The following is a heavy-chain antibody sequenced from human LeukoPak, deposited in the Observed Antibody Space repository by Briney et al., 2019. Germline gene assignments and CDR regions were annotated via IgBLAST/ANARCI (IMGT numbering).Heavy chain of an antibody. V-gene: IGHV3-30*04. D-gene: IGHD6-19*01. CDR2: ISYDGSNK. CDR3: ERGVWKWLVRGGFDY. CDR1: GFTFSSYA. Sequence: PGGSLRLSCAASGFTFSSYAMHWVRQAPGKGLEWVAVISYDGSNKYYVDSVKGRFTISRDNSKNTLYLQMNSLRAEYTAGYYCERGVWKWLVRGGFDYWGQGTLVTVSS. J-gene: IGHJ4*02.